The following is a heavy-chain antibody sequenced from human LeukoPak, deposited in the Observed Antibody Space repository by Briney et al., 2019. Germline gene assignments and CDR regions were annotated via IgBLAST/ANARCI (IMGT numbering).Heavy chain of an antibody. D-gene: IGHD3-16*01. J-gene: IGHJ4*02. Sequence: PGGSLRLSCAASGFTVSNNYMRWVRQPPGKGLEWIGSIYYSGSTYYNPSLKSRVTISVDTSKNQFSLNLSSVTAADTAVYYCARRKRYMGVLYFDYWGQGTLVTVSS. CDR2: IYYSGST. CDR3: ARRKRYMGVLYFDY. V-gene: IGHV4-39*01. CDR1: GFTVSNNY.